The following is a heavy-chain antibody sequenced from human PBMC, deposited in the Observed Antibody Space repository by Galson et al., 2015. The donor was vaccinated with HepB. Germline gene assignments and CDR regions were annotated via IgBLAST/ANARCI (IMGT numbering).Heavy chain of an antibody. J-gene: IGHJ4*02. CDR3: ASSRPGYPYYFDY. CDR2: INAGNGNT. V-gene: IGHV1-3*01. Sequence: SVKVSCKASGYTFTSYAMHWVRQAPGQRLEWMGWINAGNGNTKYSQKFQGRVTITRDTSASTAYMELSSLRSEDTAVYYCASSRPGYPYYFDYWGQGTLVTVSS. CDR1: GYTFTSYA. D-gene: IGHD5-18*01.